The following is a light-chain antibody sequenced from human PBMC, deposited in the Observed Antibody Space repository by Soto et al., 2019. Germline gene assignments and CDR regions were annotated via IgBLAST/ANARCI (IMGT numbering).Light chain of an antibody. V-gene: IGKV1-6*01. Sequence: AVQMTQSPSSLSASVGDRVTITCRASQGISNDLGWYQQKPGKAPKVLIYAASSLQSGVPSRFSVSESGTEFTLTISSLQPEDFATYYCLQDYNYPLPFGQGTRLEIK. CDR1: QGISND. CDR3: LQDYNYPLP. CDR2: AAS. J-gene: IGKJ5*01.